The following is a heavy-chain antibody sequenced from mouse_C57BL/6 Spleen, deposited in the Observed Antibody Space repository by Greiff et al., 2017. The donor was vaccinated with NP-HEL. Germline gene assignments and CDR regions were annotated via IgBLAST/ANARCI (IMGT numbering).Heavy chain of an antibody. V-gene: IGHV1-52*01. D-gene: IGHD1-2*01. CDR3: ARGMDYGPLDY. J-gene: IGHJ4*01. CDR1: GYTFTSYW. CDR2: IDPSDSET. Sequence: QVQLQQPGAELVRPGSSVKLSCKASGYTFTSYWMHWVKQRPIQGLEWIGNIDPSDSETHYNQKFKDKATLTVDKSSSTAYMQLSSLTSEDSAVYDCARGMDYGPLDYWGQGTSVTVSS.